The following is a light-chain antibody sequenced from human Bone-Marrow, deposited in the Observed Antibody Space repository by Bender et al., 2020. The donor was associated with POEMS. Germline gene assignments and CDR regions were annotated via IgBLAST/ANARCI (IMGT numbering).Light chain of an antibody. CDR2: GVS. Sequence: QSALTQPASVSGSPGQSVTISCSGTSSDIGTYHSVSWYQQHPGKAPKLIIYGVSNRPSGISNRFSGSESGNTASLSISGLQAEDEADYYCSSHTTSSTVVFGTGTKVTVL. V-gene: IGLV2-14*03. J-gene: IGLJ1*01. CDR1: SSDIGTYHS. CDR3: SSHTTSSTVV.